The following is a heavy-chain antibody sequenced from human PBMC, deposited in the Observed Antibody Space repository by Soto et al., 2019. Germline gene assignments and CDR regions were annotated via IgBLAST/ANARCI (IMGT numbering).Heavy chain of an antibody. D-gene: IGHD3-10*01. J-gene: IGHJ2*01. V-gene: IGHV3-23*01. Sequence: GGSLRLSCAASGFTFSSYAMSWVRQAPGKGLEWVSAISGSGGSTYYADSVKGRFTISRDNSKNTLYLQMNSLRAEDTDVYYCAKELGRGLDYWYFDLWGRGTLVTVSS. CDR3: AKELGRGLDYWYFDL. CDR1: GFTFSSYA. CDR2: ISGSGGST.